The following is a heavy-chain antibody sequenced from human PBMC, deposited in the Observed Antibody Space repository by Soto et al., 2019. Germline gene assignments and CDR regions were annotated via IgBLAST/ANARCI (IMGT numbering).Heavy chain of an antibody. CDR2: INPNNGVT. CDR3: ARGALTVANWFDP. J-gene: IGHJ5*02. V-gene: IGHV1-2*02. Sequence: QVQLVQSGAEVKKPGASVKVSCKASGYTFTDYYMNWVRQAPGQGLEWMGWINPNNGVTNYAQKFQGRVTMTRDTSISTAYMDLSRLRSADTAIYYCARGALTVANWFDPWGQGTQVTVSS. D-gene: IGHD6-19*01. CDR1: GYTFTDYY.